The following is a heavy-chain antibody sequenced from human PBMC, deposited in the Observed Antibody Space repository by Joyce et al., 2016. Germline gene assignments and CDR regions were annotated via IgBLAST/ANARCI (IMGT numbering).Heavy chain of an antibody. J-gene: IGHJ4*02. D-gene: IGHD2-8*01. CDR1: GFTFSSYS. V-gene: IGHV3-21*01. Sequence: EVQLVESGGGLVKPGGSLRLSCAASGFTFSSYSMRWVRQAPGKGLELVSFLSSSSSYIKYTDSVKGRFTISIDNAKNSLYLQMNSLRVEDTAVYYCARSSYTNGIFDYWGQGTLVTVSS. CDR3: ARSSYTNGIFDY. CDR2: LSSSSSYI.